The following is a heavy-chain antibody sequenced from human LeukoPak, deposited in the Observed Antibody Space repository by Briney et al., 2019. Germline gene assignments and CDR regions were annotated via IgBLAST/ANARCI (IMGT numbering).Heavy chain of an antibody. Sequence: GGSLRLSCAASGCRFNRFSMSWVRQTPGKGLEWVANIKQDGSQKEYADSVKGRFAISRDNANNFLDLQMNSLRAEDTGVYYCASVDFDNNAHYHYYLPNWGQGTRVTVPS. D-gene: IGHD2/OR15-2a*01. CDR2: IKQDGSQK. J-gene: IGHJ4*02. CDR3: ASVDFDNNAHYHYYLPN. CDR1: GCRFNRFS. V-gene: IGHV3-7*01.